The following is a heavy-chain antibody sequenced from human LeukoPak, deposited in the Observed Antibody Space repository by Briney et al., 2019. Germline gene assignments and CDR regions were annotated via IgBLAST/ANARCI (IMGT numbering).Heavy chain of an antibody. CDR1: GYTFTDYY. J-gene: IGHJ4*02. CDR2: INLNSGDT. CDR3: ARANFLYRSSTTCLFDY. Sequence: GASVKVSCKASGYTFTDYYLHWVRQAPGQGFEWMGWINLNSGDTNYAQKFQGRVTMTRDTSISTAHMEMSRLRSDDTAVYYCARANFLYRSSTTCLFDYWGQGTLVTVSS. D-gene: IGHD2-2*01. V-gene: IGHV1-2*02.